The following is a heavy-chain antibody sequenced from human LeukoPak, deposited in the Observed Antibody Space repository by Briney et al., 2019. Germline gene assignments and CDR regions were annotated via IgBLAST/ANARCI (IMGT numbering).Heavy chain of an antibody. CDR1: GGSISGYY. J-gene: IGHJ4*02. Sequence: SETVSLTCTVSGGSISGYYWSWIRQPPGKGLEWIGYIYYSGGTNYNPSLKSRVTISVDTSKNQFSLKLSSVTAADTAVYYCARLRNRYDTSGYYPFDYWGQGTLATVSS. V-gene: IGHV4-59*08. CDR3: ARLRNRYDTSGYYPFDY. CDR2: IYYSGGT. D-gene: IGHD3-22*01.